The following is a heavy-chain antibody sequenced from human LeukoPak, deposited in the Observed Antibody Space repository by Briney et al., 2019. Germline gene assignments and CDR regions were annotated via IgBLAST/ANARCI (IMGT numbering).Heavy chain of an antibody. J-gene: IGHJ4*02. V-gene: IGHV4-39*07. CDR2: FYYSGST. CDR1: GGSISSSSYS. Sequence: PSETLSLTCTVSGGSISSSSYSWAWIRQPPGKGLEWIGTFYYSGSTYYNPSLKSRLTISIGRSKNQFSLKLNSVTAADTAVYYCARGGSGYYLDYWGQGTLVTVSS. D-gene: IGHD3-22*01. CDR3: ARGGSGYYLDY.